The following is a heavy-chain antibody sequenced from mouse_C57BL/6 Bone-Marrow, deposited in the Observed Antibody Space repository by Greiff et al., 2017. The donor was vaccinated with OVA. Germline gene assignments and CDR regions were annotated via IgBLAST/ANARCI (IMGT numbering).Heavy chain of an antibody. V-gene: IGHV1-7*01. D-gene: IGHD1-1*02. Sequence: QVQLQQSGAELAKPGASVKLSCKASGYTFTSYWMHWVKQRPGQGLDGIGYINPRSSYTKYNQKFKDKATLTADKSSSTSYMQLSSLTYEDAAVYYCAIWYYAMDYCGRGTSVTVSS. J-gene: IGHJ4*01. CDR3: AIWYYAMDY. CDR1: GYTFTSYW. CDR2: INPRSSYT.